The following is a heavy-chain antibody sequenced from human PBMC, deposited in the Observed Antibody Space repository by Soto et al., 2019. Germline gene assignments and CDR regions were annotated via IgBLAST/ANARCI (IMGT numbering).Heavy chain of an antibody. J-gene: IGHJ4*02. D-gene: IGHD2-15*01. CDR3: ARSITSSYCSGGSCYSYYFDY. CDR2: IIPIFGTA. Sequence: QVQLVQSGAEVKKPGSSVKVSCKASGGTFSSYAISWVRQAPGQGLEWMGGIIPIFGTANYAQKFQGRVTITADESTSTAYMELSRLRSEDTAVYYCARSITSSYCSGGSCYSYYFDYWGQGTLVTVSS. CDR1: GGTFSSYA. V-gene: IGHV1-69*01.